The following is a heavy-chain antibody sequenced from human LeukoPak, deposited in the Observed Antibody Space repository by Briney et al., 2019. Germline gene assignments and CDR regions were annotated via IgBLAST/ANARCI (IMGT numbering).Heavy chain of an antibody. V-gene: IGHV1-2*02. D-gene: IGHD2-2*01. CDR2: INPNSGGT. Sequence: GASVKVSCKASGYTFTGYYMHWVRQAPGQGLEWMGWINPNSGGTNYAQKFQGRVTMTRGTSISTAYMELSRLRSDDTAVYYCARGGSLIVVVPAAIPDYWGQGTLVTVSS. J-gene: IGHJ4*02. CDR3: ARGGSLIVVVPAAIPDY. CDR1: GYTFTGYY.